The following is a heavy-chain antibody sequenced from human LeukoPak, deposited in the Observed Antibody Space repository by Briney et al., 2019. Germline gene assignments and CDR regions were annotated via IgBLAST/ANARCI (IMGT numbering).Heavy chain of an antibody. D-gene: IGHD3-10*01. J-gene: IGHJ5*02. Sequence: SETLSLTCSVSGDSISTSSYYWGWIRQPPGKGLEWIGTIYYSGSTYYNPSLKSRITISVDTSKNQFSLKLSSVTAADTAVYYCARVRGLVTVRVARKQNWFDPWGQGTLVTVSS. CDR2: IYYSGST. V-gene: IGHV4-39*07. CDR3: ARVRGLVTVRVARKQNWFDP. CDR1: GDSISTSSYY.